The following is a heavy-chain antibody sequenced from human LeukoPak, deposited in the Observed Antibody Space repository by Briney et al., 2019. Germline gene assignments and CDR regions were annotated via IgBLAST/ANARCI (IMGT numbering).Heavy chain of an antibody. CDR3: ARGKVDSWLQD. Sequence: PSETLSLTCGVYGGSLSGYYCSWIRQPPGKGLEWIGEINHRGSTYYSPSLQSRVTMSVDTSKNQFSLKLSSVTAADTAVYYCARGKVDSWLQDWGQGTLVTVSS. CDR1: GGSLSGYY. V-gene: IGHV4-34*01. CDR2: INHRGST. D-gene: IGHD6-13*01. J-gene: IGHJ4*02.